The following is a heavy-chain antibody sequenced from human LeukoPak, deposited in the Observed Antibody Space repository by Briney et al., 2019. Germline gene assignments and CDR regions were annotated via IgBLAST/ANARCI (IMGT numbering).Heavy chain of an antibody. CDR1: GGSFSGYY. D-gene: IGHD4-17*01. V-gene: IGHV4-34*01. J-gene: IGHJ4*02. CDR2: INHSGST. Sequence: SETLSLTCAVYGGSFSGYYWSWIRQLPGKGLEWIGEINHSGSTNYNPSLKSRVTISVGTSKIQFSLKLSSVTAADTAVYYCARAAGVTTKKFDYWGQGTLVTVSS. CDR3: ARAAGVTTKKFDY.